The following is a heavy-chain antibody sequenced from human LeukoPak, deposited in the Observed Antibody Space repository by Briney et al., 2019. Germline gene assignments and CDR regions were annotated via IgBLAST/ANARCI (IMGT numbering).Heavy chain of an antibody. J-gene: IGHJ4*02. Sequence: SVKVSCKASGGTFSSYAISWVRQAPGQGLEWMGRIIPILGIANYAQKFQGRVTITADKSTSTAYMELSSLRSEDTAVYYCARDYGAPHCSSTSCYGDWASFGYWGQGTLVTVSS. D-gene: IGHD2-2*01. CDR3: ARDYGAPHCSSTSCYGDWASFGY. V-gene: IGHV1-69*04. CDR2: IIPILGIA. CDR1: GGTFSSYA.